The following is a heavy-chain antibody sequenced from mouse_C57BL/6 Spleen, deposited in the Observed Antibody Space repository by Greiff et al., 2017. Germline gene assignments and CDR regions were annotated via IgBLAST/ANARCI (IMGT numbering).Heavy chain of an antibody. CDR2: IYPGDGDT. D-gene: IGHD1-1*01. V-gene: IGHV1-82*01. CDR1: GYAFSSSW. J-gene: IGHJ1*03. CDR3: ATITTVVASYWYFDV. Sequence: VQLQQSGPELVKPGASVKISCKASGYAFSSSWMNWVKQRPGKGLEWIGRIYPGDGDTNYNGKFKGKATLTADKSSSTAYMQLSSLTSEDSAVYFCATITTVVASYWYFDVWGTGTTVTVSS.